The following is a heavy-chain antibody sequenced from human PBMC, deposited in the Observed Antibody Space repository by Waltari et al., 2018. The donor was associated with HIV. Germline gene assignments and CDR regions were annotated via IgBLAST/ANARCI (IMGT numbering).Heavy chain of an antibody. V-gene: IGHV3-72*01. J-gene: IGHJ6*02. Sequence: DVQMLESGGGLVQPGGSLGLSCGGPGFLFSDHYIAWVRQAPGKGLEWVGRTRNQVNGYATEYAASVEGRFSISRDDSKNSVSLQMNGLKTDDTAVYYCVRGPVVGNYYSGMDVWGQGTTVIVSS. CDR1: GFLFSDHY. D-gene: IGHD3-10*01. CDR3: VRGPVVGNYYSGMDV. CDR2: TRNQVNGYAT.